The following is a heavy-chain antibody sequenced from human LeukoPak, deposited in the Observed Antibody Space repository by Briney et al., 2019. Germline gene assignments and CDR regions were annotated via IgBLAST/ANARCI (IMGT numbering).Heavy chain of an antibody. D-gene: IGHD2/OR15-2a*01. J-gene: IGHJ4*02. CDR2: IYYSGST. CDR3: ARMRGTTLFDY. V-gene: IGHV4-59*01. CDR1: GGSFNGYY. Sequence: PSETLSLTCAVYGGSFNGYYWSWIRQPPGKGLEWIGYIYYSGSTNYSPSLKSRVTISVDTSKNQFSLKLSSVTAADTAVYYCARMRGTTLFDYWGQGTLVTVSS.